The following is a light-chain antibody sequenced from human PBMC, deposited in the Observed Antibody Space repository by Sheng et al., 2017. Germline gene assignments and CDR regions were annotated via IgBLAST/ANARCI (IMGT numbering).Light chain of an antibody. CDR2: DVS. J-gene: IGLJ2*01. V-gene: IGLV2-11*01. Sequence: QSALTQPRSVSGSPGQSVTISCTGTSSDVGGYNYVSWYQQHHPGKAPKLMIYDVSRRPSGVPDRFSGSKSGNTASLTISGLQTEDEADYYCCSYAGTYTLLFGEGTKLTVL. CDR3: CSYAGTYTLL. CDR1: SSDVGGYNY.